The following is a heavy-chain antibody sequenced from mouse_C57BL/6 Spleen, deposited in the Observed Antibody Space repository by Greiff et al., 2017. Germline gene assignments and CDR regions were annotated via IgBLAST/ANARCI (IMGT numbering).Heavy chain of an antibody. CDR2: INPSAGGT. Sequence: EVKLLQSGPELVKPGASVKISCKASGYSFTGYYMNWVKQSPEKSLEWIGEINPSAGGTTYNQNFKAKSTLAVDKATSTAYMQLKSRTSEDTAIYYCARFEGSRAWFAYWGQGTLITVSA. D-gene: IGHD1-1*01. V-gene: IGHV1-42*01. CDR1: GYSFTGYY. CDR3: ARFEGSRAWFAY. J-gene: IGHJ3*01.